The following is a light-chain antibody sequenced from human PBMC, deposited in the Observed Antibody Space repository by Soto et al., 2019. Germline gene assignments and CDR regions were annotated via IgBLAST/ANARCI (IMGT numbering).Light chain of an antibody. J-gene: IGKJ1*01. CDR3: QQYNNWPRT. V-gene: IGKV3-15*01. CDR1: QSVSSN. CDR2: GAS. Sequence: EILMTQSPATLSVSPGERATLSCGASQSVSSNLAWYQQKPGQAPRLLIHGASTRATGIPARFSGSGSGTEFTLTISSLQSEDFAVYYCQQYNNWPRTFGQGTKVDIK.